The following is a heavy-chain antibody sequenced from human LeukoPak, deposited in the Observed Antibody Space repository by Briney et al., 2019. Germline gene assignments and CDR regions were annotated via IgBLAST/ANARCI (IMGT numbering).Heavy chain of an antibody. V-gene: IGHV1-2*02. CDR2: INPKSGGT. CDR3: ARADRLDGGPYLIGP. J-gene: IGHJ5*02. D-gene: IGHD2-21*01. CDR1: GYSFTDYY. Sequence: GASVKVSCKTSGYSFTDYYMHWVRQAPGQGLEWMGWINPKSGGTSSAQKSQGRVTMTRDTSITTVYMEVSWLTSDDTAIYYCARADRLDGGPYLIGPWGQGTLVTVSS.